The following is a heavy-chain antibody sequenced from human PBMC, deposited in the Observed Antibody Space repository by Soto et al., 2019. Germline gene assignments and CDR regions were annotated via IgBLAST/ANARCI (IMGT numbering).Heavy chain of an antibody. CDR3: AKSSIRLLWFGELSDYFDY. V-gene: IGHV1-18*01. CDR2: ISAYNGNT. Sequence: ASVKVSCKASGYTFTSYGISLVRQAPGQGLEWMGWISAYNGNTNYAQKLQGRVTMTTDASTSTAYMELRSLRSDDTAVYYCAKSSIRLLWFGELSDYFDYWRQGTLVTVSS. J-gene: IGHJ4*02. CDR1: GYTFTSYG. D-gene: IGHD3-10*01.